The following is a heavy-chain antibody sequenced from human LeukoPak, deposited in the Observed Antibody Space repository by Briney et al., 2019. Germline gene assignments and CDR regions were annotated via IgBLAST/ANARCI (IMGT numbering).Heavy chain of an antibody. J-gene: IGHJ4*02. CDR1: GFTFSSYS. CDR2: ISSGVSTI. CDR3: ASLYSKNYYDSSGYYPRSLYFDY. V-gene: IGHV3-48*04. D-gene: IGHD3-22*01. Sequence: GGSLRLSCAASGFTFSSYSMNWVRQAPGRGLEWVSYISSGVSTIYYADSVKGRFTISRDNAKKSLYLQMHSLRAEDTAVYYCASLYSKNYYDSSGYYPRSLYFDYWGQGTLVTVSS.